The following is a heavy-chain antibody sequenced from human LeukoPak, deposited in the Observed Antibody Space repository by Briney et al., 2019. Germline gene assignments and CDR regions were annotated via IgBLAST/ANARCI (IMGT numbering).Heavy chain of an antibody. V-gene: IGHV3-7*01. Sequence: GGSLRLSCAAAGFIFRNYWMGWVRQAPGKGLEWVANINEDGGEKYYVDSVKGRFIISRDNAKNSLYLQMNILRAEDTAVFYCLSGSGHCGQGSLVTVSS. J-gene: IGHJ4*02. CDR2: INEDGGEK. D-gene: IGHD3-10*01. CDR1: GFIFRNYW. CDR3: LSGSGH.